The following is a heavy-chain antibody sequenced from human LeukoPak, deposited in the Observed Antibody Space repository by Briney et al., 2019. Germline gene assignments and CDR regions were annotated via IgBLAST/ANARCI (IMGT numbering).Heavy chain of an antibody. Sequence: GGSLRLSCAASGFTFSSYGVSWVRQAPGKGLEWVSSISGSGGSTYSADSVKGRFTISRDNSKNTLYLQMNSLRAEDTALYYCAKDRSCTNDICHGDFAYWGQGTLVTVSS. V-gene: IGHV3-23*01. CDR2: ISGSGGST. J-gene: IGHJ4*01. CDR3: AKDRSCTNDICHGDFAY. D-gene: IGHD2-8*01. CDR1: GFTFSSYG.